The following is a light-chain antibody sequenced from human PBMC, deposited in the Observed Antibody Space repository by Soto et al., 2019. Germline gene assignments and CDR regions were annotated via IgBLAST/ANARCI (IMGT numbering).Light chain of an antibody. CDR1: KLGDKY. CDR3: QAWDSSTAV. CDR2: QDS. Sequence: SSELTQPPSVSVSPGQTATIPCSGDKLGDKYASWYQQKPGQSPLLVIYQDSKRPSGIPERFSGSNSGNTATLIISGTQSMDEAEYYCQAWDSSTAVFGSGTKLTVL. V-gene: IGLV3-1*01. J-gene: IGLJ1*01.